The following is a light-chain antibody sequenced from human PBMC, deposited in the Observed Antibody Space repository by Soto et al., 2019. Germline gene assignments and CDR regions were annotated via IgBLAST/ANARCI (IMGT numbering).Light chain of an antibody. CDR2: KAS. CDR1: QSISTY. Sequence: DIQMTQSPSTLSASVGDRVTITCRASQSISTYLAWYQQKPGKAPKLLISKASSLESGVPSRFSCRGSGTEFTLTISRLQPDDCATYFCQQSNSYSCTFSQGTKVEIK. CDR3: QQSNSYSCT. J-gene: IGKJ1*01. V-gene: IGKV1-5*03.